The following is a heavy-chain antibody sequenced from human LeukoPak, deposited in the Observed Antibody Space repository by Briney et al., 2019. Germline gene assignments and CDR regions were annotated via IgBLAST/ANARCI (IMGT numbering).Heavy chain of an antibody. Sequence: ASVKVSCKASGYTFTGYYMHWVRQDPGQGLEWMGWINPNSGGTNYAQKFQGRVTMTRDTSISTAYMELSRLRSDDTAVYYCARWYSSSTLYGMDVWGQGTTVTVSS. CDR1: GYTFTGYY. D-gene: IGHD6-6*01. J-gene: IGHJ6*02. CDR2: INPNSGGT. V-gene: IGHV1-2*02. CDR3: ARWYSSSTLYGMDV.